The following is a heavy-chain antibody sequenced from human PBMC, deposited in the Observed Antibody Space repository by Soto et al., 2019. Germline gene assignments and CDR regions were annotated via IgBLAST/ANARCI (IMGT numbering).Heavy chain of an antibody. D-gene: IGHD1-26*01. CDR1: GFSLGTSGVG. CDR2: IYWDDYK. V-gene: IGHV2-5*02. Sequence: QITLKESGPTLVKPTQTLTLTCTFSGFSLGTSGVGVGWIRQPPGKALEWVALIYWDDYKHFSPSLESRITIIKDNSKNLVVLTMTDMDPVDRGTYYCAHKVSGLYPLDYWGQGSLVTVSS. J-gene: IGHJ4*02. CDR3: AHKVSGLYPLDY.